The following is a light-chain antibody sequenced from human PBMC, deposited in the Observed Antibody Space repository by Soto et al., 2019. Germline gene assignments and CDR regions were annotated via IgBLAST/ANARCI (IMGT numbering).Light chain of an antibody. J-gene: IGKJ1*01. V-gene: IGKV1-39*01. Sequence: DLQMTQSPSSLSASVGDRVTIPCRASQSISNYLSWYQQIPGKAPKLLIYAASTLRSGVSSRFSGSGSGTDFTLTISSLQPEDFAXXYXQXSXSTPWTFGQGTKVEIK. CDR1: QSISNY. CDR2: AAS. CDR3: QXSXSTPWT.